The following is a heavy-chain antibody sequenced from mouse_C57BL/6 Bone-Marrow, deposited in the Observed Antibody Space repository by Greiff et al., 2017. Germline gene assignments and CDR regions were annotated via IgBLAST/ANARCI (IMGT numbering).Heavy chain of an antibody. CDR1: GFTFSDDG. V-gene: IGHV5-17*01. CDR2: ISSGSGTI. CDR3: ARDYYYGSRDWYFDV. D-gene: IGHD1-1*01. Sequence: EVQLVESGGGLVKPGGSLKLSCAASGFTFSDDGMHWVRQAPEKGLEWVAYISSGSGTIYYADTVKGRFTISRDKAKNTLFLQMTSLRSEDTAMYYGARDYYYGSRDWYFDVWGTGTTVTVSS. J-gene: IGHJ1*03.